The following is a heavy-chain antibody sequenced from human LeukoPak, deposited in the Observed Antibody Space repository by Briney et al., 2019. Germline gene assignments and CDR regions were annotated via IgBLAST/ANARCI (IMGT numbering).Heavy chain of an antibody. CDR1: VYTFTGYY. J-gene: IGHJ4*02. Sequence: GASVKVSCKASVYTFTGYYMHWVRQAPGQGLEWMGWINPNSGVTKFAQRFQGRVTMTRDTSTSTAYLDLSSLRSDDTAVYYCATAVLYGGNDFGYWGQGTLVTVSS. CDR2: INPNSGVT. V-gene: IGHV1-2*02. D-gene: IGHD4/OR15-4a*01. CDR3: ATAVLYGGNDFGY.